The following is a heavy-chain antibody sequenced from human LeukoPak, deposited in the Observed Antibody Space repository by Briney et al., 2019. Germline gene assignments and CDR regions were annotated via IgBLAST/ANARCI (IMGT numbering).Heavy chain of an antibody. CDR1: GFTFSSYA. V-gene: IGHV3-23*01. CDR3: AKVSLVPYYFDY. Sequence: PGGSLRLSCAASGFTFSSYAMSWVRQAPGKGLEWVSVISGSGGSTYHADSVKGRFTISRDNSKNTLYLQMNSLRAEDTAVYYCAKVSLVPYYFDYWGQGTLVTVSS. D-gene: IGHD6-13*01. CDR2: ISGSGGST. J-gene: IGHJ4*02.